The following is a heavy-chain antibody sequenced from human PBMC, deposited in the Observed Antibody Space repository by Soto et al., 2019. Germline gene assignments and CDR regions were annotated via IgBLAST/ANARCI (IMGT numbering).Heavy chain of an antibody. V-gene: IGHV4-61*01. Sequence: QVQLQESGPGLVKPSETLSLTCTVSVGSVSSGSYYWSWIRQPPGKGLEWIGYIYYSGSTNYDPSLKCRVNISVDTSKSQYSLKLSSVTAADSAVYYCARDGLSCSGGSFYPHYGMDVWGQGTKVTVSS. CDR2: IYYSGST. J-gene: IGHJ6*02. CDR1: VGSVSSGSYY. CDR3: ARDGLSCSGGSFYPHYGMDV. D-gene: IGHD2-15*01.